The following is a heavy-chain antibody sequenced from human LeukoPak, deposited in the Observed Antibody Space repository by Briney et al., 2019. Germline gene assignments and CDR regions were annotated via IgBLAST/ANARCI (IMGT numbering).Heavy chain of an antibody. D-gene: IGHD6-13*01. V-gene: IGHV1-2*02. Sequence: SVKVSCKASGYTFTGYYMHWVRQAPGQGLEWMGWINPNSGGTNYAQKFQGRVTMTRDTSISTAYMELSRLRSDDTAVYYCARGSIAAAGDYYYYYGMDVWGQGTTVTVSS. CDR1: GYTFTGYY. J-gene: IGHJ6*02. CDR3: ARGSIAAAGDYYYYYGMDV. CDR2: INPNSGGT.